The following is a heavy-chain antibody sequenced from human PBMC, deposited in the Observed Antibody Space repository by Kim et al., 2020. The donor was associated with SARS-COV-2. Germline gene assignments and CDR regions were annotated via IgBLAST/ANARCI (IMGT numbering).Heavy chain of an antibody. CDR3: ARFPPGVGSSWYLNWFDP. CDR2: ISSSSRYK. V-gene: IGHV3-21*01. J-gene: IGHJ5*02. CDR1: GFIFSTYG. D-gene: IGHD6-13*01. Sequence: GGSLRLSCAASGFIFSTYGLTWVRQAPGKGLEWVSSISSSSRYKYYADSVKGRFAISRDNAKNSLYLQMNSLRAEDTAIYYCARFPPGVGSSWYLNWFDPWGQGTLVTVSS.